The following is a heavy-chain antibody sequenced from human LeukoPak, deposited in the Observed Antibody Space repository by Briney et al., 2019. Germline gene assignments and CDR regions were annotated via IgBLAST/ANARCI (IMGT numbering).Heavy chain of an antibody. V-gene: IGHV4-30-4*01. CDR2: IYSSGNT. D-gene: IGHD2-2*01. J-gene: IGHJ3*02. CDR1: GDSISSGYSY. CDR3: ARRRFLTPYCSSTSCYPEGAFDI. Sequence: SETLSLTCTVSGDSISSGYSYWRWIRQPPGKGLEWIGYIYSSGNTYYNPSLKSLITMSVDTSKNQFSLKLTSVTAADTAVYYCARRRFLTPYCSSTSCYPEGAFDIWGQGTMVTVSS.